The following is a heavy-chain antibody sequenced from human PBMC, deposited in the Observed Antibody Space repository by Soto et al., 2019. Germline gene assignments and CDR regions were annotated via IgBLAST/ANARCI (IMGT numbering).Heavy chain of an antibody. Sequence: PSETLSLTCAVYGGSFSGYYWSWIRQPPGKGLEWIGEINHSGSTNYNPSLKSRVTISVDTSKNQFSLKLSSVTAADTAVYYCARAPGIVVVPAATFSGVWGKGTTVTVSS. J-gene: IGHJ6*04. CDR1: GGSFSGYY. D-gene: IGHD2-2*01. V-gene: IGHV4-34*01. CDR3: ARAPGIVVVPAATFSGV. CDR2: INHSGST.